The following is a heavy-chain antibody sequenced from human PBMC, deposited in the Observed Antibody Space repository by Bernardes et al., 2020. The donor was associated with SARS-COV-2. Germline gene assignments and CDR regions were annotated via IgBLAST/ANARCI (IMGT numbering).Heavy chain of an antibody. CDR1: WFTFSKPP. V-gene: IGHV3-21*01. D-gene: IGHD3-9*01. CDR3: ARDVGGTDWRFGFDV. CDR2: ISGAGLYL. J-gene: IGHJ3*01. Sequence: GGFLRLSCAASWFTFSKPPFSWFPPAPGKGLEGVLSISGAGLYLYYGDSVRGRFTTSRDNTRTSVFLQMESLRAEDTAVYYCARDVGGTDWRFGFDVWGPGTMVHVSS.